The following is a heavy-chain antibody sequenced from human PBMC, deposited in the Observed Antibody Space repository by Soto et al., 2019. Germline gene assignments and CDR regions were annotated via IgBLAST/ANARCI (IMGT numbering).Heavy chain of an antibody. CDR3: ARGYCGGDCYSSPYYYFDY. V-gene: IGHV1-2*04. CDR2: INPNSGGT. Sequence: ASVKVSCKASGYTFTGYYMHWVRQAPGQGLEWMGWINPNSGGTNYAQKFQGWVTMTRDTSISTAYMELSRLRSDDTAVYYCARGYCGGDCYSSPYYYFDYWGQGTLVTVSS. CDR1: GYTFTGYY. J-gene: IGHJ4*02. D-gene: IGHD2-21*01.